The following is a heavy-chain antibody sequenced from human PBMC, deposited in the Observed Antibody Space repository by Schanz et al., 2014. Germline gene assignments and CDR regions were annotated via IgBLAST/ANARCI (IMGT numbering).Heavy chain of an antibody. D-gene: IGHD1-7*01. CDR2: MNPNSGTT. V-gene: IGHV1-8*01. Sequence: QVQLVQSGSELTRPGASVKVSCKASGYTLTNFDINWVRQAPGQGLEWMGWMNPNSGTTGYAQKFQGRVTMTRDTSSTTAYMELNSLRSDDTAVYYCVRELSGGTFDYWGQGALVTVSS. J-gene: IGHJ4*02. CDR3: VRELSGGTFDY. CDR1: GYTLTNFD.